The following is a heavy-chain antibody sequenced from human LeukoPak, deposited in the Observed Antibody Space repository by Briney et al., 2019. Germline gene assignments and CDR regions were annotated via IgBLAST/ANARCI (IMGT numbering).Heavy chain of an antibody. V-gene: IGHV3-23*01. D-gene: IGHD6-19*01. CDR1: GFTFSSYA. J-gene: IGHJ4*02. Sequence: PGGSLRLSCAASGFTFSSYAMSWVRQAPGKGLEWVSAISGSGDSTYYADSVKGRFTISRDNTRKSLSLQMSSLRSEDTALYYCARESETSGWYDYWGQGTLVIVSS. CDR2: ISGSGDST. CDR3: ARESETSGWYDY.